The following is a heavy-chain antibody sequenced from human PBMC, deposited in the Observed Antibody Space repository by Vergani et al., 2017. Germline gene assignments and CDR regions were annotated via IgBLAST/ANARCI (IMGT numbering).Heavy chain of an antibody. CDR1: GYTFTSYG. Sequence: QVQLVQSGAEVKKPGASVKVSCKASGYTFTSYGISWVRQAPGQGLEWMGWISAYNGNTNYAQKLKGRVTMTTDTSTSTAYMELRSLRSDDTAVYYCARDMSYYDSSGYYHDAFDIWGQGTMVTVSS. J-gene: IGHJ3*02. V-gene: IGHV1-18*04. CDR3: ARDMSYYDSSGYYHDAFDI. D-gene: IGHD3-22*01. CDR2: ISAYNGNT.